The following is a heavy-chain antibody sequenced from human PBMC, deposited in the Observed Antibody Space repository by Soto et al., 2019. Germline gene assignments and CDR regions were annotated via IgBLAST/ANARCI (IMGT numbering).Heavy chain of an antibody. CDR1: GGTFSSYA. Sequence: VASVKVSCKASGGTFSSYAISWVRQAPGQGLEWMGGIIPIFGTANYAQKFQGRVTITADKSTSTAYMELSSLRSEDTAVYYCARDRGRCSSTSCYRAPPRNWFDPWGQGTLVTVSS. CDR3: ARDRGRCSSTSCYRAPPRNWFDP. D-gene: IGHD2-2*02. V-gene: IGHV1-69*06. CDR2: IIPIFGTA. J-gene: IGHJ5*02.